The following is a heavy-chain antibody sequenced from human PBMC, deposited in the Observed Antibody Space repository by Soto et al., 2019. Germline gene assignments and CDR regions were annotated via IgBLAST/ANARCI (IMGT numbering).Heavy chain of an antibody. CDR3: AKDGYCSGGSCSPATFDS. CDR1: GFTFSSYA. V-gene: IGHV3-23*01. CDR2: ISCSGGST. J-gene: IGHJ4*02. Sequence: GGSLRLSCAASGFTFSSYAMSWVRQAPGKGLEWVSAISCSGGSTYYADSVKGRFTISRDNSKNTLYLQMNSLRAEDTAVYYCAKDGYCSGGSCSPATFDSWGQGTLVTVS. D-gene: IGHD2-15*01.